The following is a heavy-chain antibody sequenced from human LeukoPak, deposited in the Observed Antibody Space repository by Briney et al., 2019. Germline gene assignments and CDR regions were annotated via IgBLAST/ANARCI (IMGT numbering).Heavy chain of an antibody. D-gene: IGHD5-18*01. CDR3: ARTRRGQLWNRARDFDY. J-gene: IGHJ4*02. CDR2: MNPNSGNT. V-gene: IGHV1-8*03. Sequence: ASVKVSCKASGYTFTSYDINWVRQATGQGLVWMGWMNPNSGNTGYAQKFQGRVTITRNTSISTAYMELSSLRSEDTAVYYCARTRRGQLWNRARDFDYWGQGTLVTVSS. CDR1: GYTFTSYD.